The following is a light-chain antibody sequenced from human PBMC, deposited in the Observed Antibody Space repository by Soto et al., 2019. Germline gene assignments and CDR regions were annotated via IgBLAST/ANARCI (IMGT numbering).Light chain of an antibody. V-gene: IGKV1-27*01. CDR2: AAS. CDR3: QKYDDAPIT. Sequence: DIQMTQSPSSLSASVGDRVTITCRAGQDINIYLAWYQQKPGKVPKLLISAASTLQSGVPSRFSGSGSGTYFTLTISSLQPEDVATYYCQKYDDAPITFGGGTKVEIK. J-gene: IGKJ4*01. CDR1: QDINIY.